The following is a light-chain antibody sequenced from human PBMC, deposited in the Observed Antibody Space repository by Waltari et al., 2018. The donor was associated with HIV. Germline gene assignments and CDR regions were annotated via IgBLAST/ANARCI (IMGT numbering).Light chain of an antibody. V-gene: IGLV1-47*01. J-gene: IGLJ3*02. CDR1: SSNIGSNY. CDR3: AAWDDSLSGRV. CDR2: RNN. Sequence: QSMLTQPPSASGTPGQRVTISCSGSSSNIGSNYVYWYQQLPGTAPKLLIYRNNQRPPGVPDRFSGSKSGTSASLAISGLRSEDEADYYCAAWDDSLSGRVFGGGTKLTVL.